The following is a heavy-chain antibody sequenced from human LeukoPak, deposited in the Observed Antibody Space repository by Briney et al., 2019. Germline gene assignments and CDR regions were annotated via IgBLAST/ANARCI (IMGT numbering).Heavy chain of an antibody. CDR3: ARLRRIAAAGFDY. J-gene: IGHJ4*02. V-gene: IGHV3-11*04. CDR1: GFTFSDYY. Sequence: TGGSLRLSCAASGFTFSDYYMSWIRQAPGKGLEWVSYISSSGSTIYYADSVKGRFTISRDNAKNSLYLQMNSLRAEDTAVYYCARLRRIAAAGFDYWGQGTLVTVSS. D-gene: IGHD6-13*01. CDR2: ISSSGSTI.